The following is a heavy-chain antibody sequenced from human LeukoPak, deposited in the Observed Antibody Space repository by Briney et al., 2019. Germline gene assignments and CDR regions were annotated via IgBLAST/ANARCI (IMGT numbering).Heavy chain of an antibody. CDR1: GFTFSSYS. D-gene: IGHD2-2*02. V-gene: IGHV3-21*01. CDR2: ISSSSSYI. J-gene: IGHJ4*02. Sequence: GGSLRLSCAASGFTFSSYSMNWVRQAPGKGLEWVSSISSSSSYIYYADSVKGRFTISRDNAKNSLYLQMNSLRAEDTAVYYCARDSGYFSSTRCYTGDYWAQGTLVTVS. CDR3: ARDSGYFSSTRCYTGDY.